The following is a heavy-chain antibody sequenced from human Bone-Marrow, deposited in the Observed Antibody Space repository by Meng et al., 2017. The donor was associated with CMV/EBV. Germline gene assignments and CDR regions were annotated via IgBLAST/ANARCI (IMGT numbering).Heavy chain of an antibody. D-gene: IGHD1-26*01. V-gene: IGHV3-48*04. CDR3: ARDRNSGGRPQYYFDY. J-gene: IGHJ4*02. CDR2: ISSSSTTI. CDR1: GFTFSTYS. Sequence: GESLKISCAASGFTFSTYSMNWFRQAPGKGLEWVSYISSSSTTIYYADSVKGRFTISRDNGKYSVYLQMKNLRAQDTAVYYCARDRNSGGRPQYYFDYWGQGTLVTVSS.